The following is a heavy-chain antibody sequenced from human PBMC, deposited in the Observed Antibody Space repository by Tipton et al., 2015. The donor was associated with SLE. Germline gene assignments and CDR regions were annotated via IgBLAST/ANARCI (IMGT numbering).Heavy chain of an antibody. Sequence: SLRLSCAASGFTFSSYGMIWVRQAPGKGLEWVSSISGSSRFIYYADSVKGRFTISRDNAKNSLFLQMNNLRAEDTAVFYCARADFYSSCLDYWGQGTLVTVSS. V-gene: IGHV3-21*01. D-gene: IGHD6-6*01. CDR1: GFTFSSYG. J-gene: IGHJ4*02. CDR2: ISGSSRFI. CDR3: ARADFYSSCLDY.